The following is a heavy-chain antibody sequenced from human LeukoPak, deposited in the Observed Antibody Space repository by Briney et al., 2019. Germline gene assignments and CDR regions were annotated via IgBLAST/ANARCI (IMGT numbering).Heavy chain of an antibody. CDR2: IYYSGST. Sequence: SETLSLTCTVSGGSISSSSYYWGWIRQPPGKGLEWIGSIYYSGSTYYNPSLKSRVTISVDTSKNQFSPKLSSVTAADTAVYYCARSNIAARPGYYYYGMDVWGQGTTVTVSS. CDR1: GGSISSSSYY. V-gene: IGHV4-39*01. J-gene: IGHJ6*02. D-gene: IGHD6-6*01. CDR3: ARSNIAARPGYYYYGMDV.